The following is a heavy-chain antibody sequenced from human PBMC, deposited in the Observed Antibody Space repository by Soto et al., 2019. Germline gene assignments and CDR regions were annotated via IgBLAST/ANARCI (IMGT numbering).Heavy chain of an antibody. J-gene: IGHJ4*02. CDR3: GRANPHLTGQFDY. CDR2: IFYTAST. Sequence: QVQLQESGPGLVEPSQTLSLTCTVSGDSISSGDYYWSWLRQPPGKGLEWIGYIFYTASTFYYPALKTGLTRPGDTSWNQFSLKVTSVPASDTAVYYCGRANPHLTGQFDYWGLGTLVTVSS. V-gene: IGHV4-30-4*01. D-gene: IGHD1-20*01. CDR1: GDSISSGDYY.